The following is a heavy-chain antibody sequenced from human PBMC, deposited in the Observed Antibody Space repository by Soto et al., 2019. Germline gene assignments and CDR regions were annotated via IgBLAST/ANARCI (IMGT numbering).Heavy chain of an antibody. CDR2: ISYDGSNK. D-gene: IGHD5-12*01. Sequence: GGSLRLSCAASGFTFSSYGMHWVRQAPGKGLEWVAVISYDGSNKYYADSVKGRFTISRDNSKNTLYLQMNSLRAEDTAVYYCAKDRGDSGYDFAGMDVWGQGTTVTVSS. CDR3: AKDRGDSGYDFAGMDV. J-gene: IGHJ6*02. V-gene: IGHV3-30*18. CDR1: GFTFSSYG.